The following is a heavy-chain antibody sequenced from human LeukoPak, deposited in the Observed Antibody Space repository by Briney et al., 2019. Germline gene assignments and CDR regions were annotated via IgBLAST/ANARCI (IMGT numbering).Heavy chain of an antibody. CDR3: AGTLRDGYNKGGFDY. J-gene: IGHJ4*02. CDR2: IYHSGST. V-gene: IGHV4-38-2*01. Sequence: SETLSLTCAVSGYSISSGYYWGWIRQPPGKGLEWIGSIYHSGSTYYNPSLKSRVTISVDTSKNQFSLKLSSVTAADTAVCYCAGTLRDGYNKGGFDYWGQGTLVTVSS. D-gene: IGHD5-24*01. CDR1: GYSISSGYY.